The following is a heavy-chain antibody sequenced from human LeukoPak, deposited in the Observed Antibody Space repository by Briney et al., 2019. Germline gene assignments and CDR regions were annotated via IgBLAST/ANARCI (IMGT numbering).Heavy chain of an antibody. CDR3: VDGESLLY. D-gene: IGHD3-10*01. CDR1: GFTFRTFW. Sequence: GGSLRLSCAVSGFTFRTFWMAWVRQAPGKGLEWVATIKQDGYEKHYVDSVRGRFTISRDSAKNLLYLQMNSLRVEDTAVYHCVDGESLLYWGQGTLVSVSS. CDR2: IKQDGYEK. V-gene: IGHV3-7*03. J-gene: IGHJ4*02.